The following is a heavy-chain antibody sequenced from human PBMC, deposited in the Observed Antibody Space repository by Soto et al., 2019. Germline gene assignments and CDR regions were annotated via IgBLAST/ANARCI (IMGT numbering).Heavy chain of an antibody. V-gene: IGHV4-34*01. CDR3: AYGSRDILTGYSPDFDY. Sequence: QVQLQQWGAGLLKPSETLSLTCAVYGGSFSGYYWSWIRQPPGKGLEWIGEINHSGSTNYNPSLKRRVTISVDTSKNQFSLKLSSVTAADTAVYYCAYGSRDILTGYSPDFDYWGQGTLVTVSS. D-gene: IGHD3-9*01. CDR2: INHSGST. J-gene: IGHJ4*02. CDR1: GGSFSGYY.